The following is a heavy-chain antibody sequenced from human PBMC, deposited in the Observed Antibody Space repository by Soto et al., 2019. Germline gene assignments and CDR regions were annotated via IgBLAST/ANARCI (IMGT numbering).Heavy chain of an antibody. V-gene: IGHV3-33*01. D-gene: IGHD3-10*01. Sequence: QVQLVESGGGVAQPGTSLRLSCAASGFTFSRYGMHWVRQAPGKGLEWVAMIWYDGSHKNYGDSVKGRFTISRDNPKNTLVLLMDRLRVEDTALYYCARDRRDDRGNWFDPWGQGIMVTVSS. CDR2: IWYDGSHK. CDR3: ARDRRDDRGNWFDP. J-gene: IGHJ5*02. CDR1: GFTFSRYG.